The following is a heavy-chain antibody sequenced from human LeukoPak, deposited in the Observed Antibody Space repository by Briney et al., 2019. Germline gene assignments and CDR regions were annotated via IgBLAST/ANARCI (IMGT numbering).Heavy chain of an antibody. CDR2: ISSSGSTI. Sequence: GGSLSLSCAASGFTFSDYYMSWIRQAPGKGLEWVSYISSSGSTICYADSVKGRFTISRDNGKNSLSLQMNSLRAEDTAVYYCARVEYIYGYGSWGQGTLVTVSS. CDR3: ARVEYIYGYGS. V-gene: IGHV3-11*01. D-gene: IGHD5-18*01. CDR1: GFTFSDYY. J-gene: IGHJ5*02.